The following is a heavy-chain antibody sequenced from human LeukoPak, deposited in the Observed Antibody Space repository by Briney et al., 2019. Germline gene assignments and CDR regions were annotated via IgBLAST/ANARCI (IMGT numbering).Heavy chain of an antibody. Sequence: PSETLSLTCTVSGGSISSSSYYWGWIRQPPGKGLEWIGSIYYSGSTYYNPSLKSRVTISVDTSKNQVSLKLSSVTAADTAVYYCARVDIVAIGYYYMDVWGKGTTVTVSS. CDR1: GGSISSSSYY. J-gene: IGHJ6*03. CDR2: IYYSGST. V-gene: IGHV4-39*01. D-gene: IGHD5-12*01. CDR3: ARVDIVAIGYYYMDV.